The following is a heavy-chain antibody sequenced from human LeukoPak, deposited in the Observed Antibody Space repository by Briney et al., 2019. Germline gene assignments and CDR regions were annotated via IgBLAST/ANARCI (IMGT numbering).Heavy chain of an antibody. D-gene: IGHD3-16*01. V-gene: IGHV3-53*01. CDR1: GSTVGSNH. CDR2: FYAAGTI. CDR3: AKDPPHVSWLFDY. J-gene: IGHJ4*02. Sequence: AGGSLRLSCVASGSTVGSNHMTWVRQAPNKGLEWVSIFYAAGTIYYADSVKGRFTISRDNSKNTLYLQMNSLRAEDTAVYYCAKDPPHVSWLFDYWGQGTLVTVSS.